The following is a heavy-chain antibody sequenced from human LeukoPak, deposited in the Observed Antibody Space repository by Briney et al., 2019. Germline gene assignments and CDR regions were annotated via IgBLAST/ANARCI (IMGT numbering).Heavy chain of an antibody. V-gene: IGHV3-33*01. Sequence: GGSLRLSCAASGFTFSSYGMHWVRQAPGKGLEWVAVIWYDGSNKYYADSVKGRFTISRDNSKNTLYLQMNSLRAEDTAVYYCARDLEDGSGPDYWGQGTLVTVSS. CDR1: GFTFSSYG. J-gene: IGHJ4*02. D-gene: IGHD3-10*01. CDR3: ARDLEDGSGPDY. CDR2: IWYDGSNK.